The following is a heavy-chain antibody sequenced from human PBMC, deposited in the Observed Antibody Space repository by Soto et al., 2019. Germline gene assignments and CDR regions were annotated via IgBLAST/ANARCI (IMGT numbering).Heavy chain of an antibody. CDR1: GFTFSSYW. Sequence: GGSLRLSCAASGFTFSSYWMSWVRQAPGKGLEWVANIKQDGSEKYYVDSVKGRFTISRDNAKNSLYLQMNSLRAEDTAVYYCARDQGYCSGGSCYVAGDWGQGTLVTVSS. D-gene: IGHD2-15*01. CDR2: IKQDGSEK. J-gene: IGHJ4*02. CDR3: ARDQGYCSGGSCYVAGD. V-gene: IGHV3-7*01.